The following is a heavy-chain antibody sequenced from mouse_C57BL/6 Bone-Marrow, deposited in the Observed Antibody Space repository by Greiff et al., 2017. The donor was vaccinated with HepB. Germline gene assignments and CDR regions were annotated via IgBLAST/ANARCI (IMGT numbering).Heavy chain of an antibody. CDR1: GFTFSDYY. Sequence: EVKLVESEGGLVQPGSSMKLSCTASGFTFSDYYMAWVRQVPEKGLEWVANINYDGRSTYYLDSLKSRFIISRDNAKNILYLQMSSLKSEDTATYYCARGGLLYFDYWGQGTTLTVSS. CDR3: ARGGLLYFDY. V-gene: IGHV5-16*01. J-gene: IGHJ2*01. D-gene: IGHD2-3*01. CDR2: INYDGRST.